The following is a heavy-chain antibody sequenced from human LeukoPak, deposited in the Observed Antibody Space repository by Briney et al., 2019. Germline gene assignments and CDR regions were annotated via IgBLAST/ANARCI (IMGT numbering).Heavy chain of an antibody. CDR3: ARVFYGSGSYYNVFSSSDYYYMDV. V-gene: IGHV4-59*01. Sequence: DPSGTLSLTCTVSGGSISSYYWSWIRQPPGKGLEWIGYIYYSGSTNYNPSLKSRVTISVDTSKNQFSLKLSSVTAADTAVYYCARVFYGSGSYYNVFSSSDYYYMDVWGKGTTVTVSS. D-gene: IGHD3-10*01. CDR2: IYYSGST. CDR1: GGSISSYY. J-gene: IGHJ6*03.